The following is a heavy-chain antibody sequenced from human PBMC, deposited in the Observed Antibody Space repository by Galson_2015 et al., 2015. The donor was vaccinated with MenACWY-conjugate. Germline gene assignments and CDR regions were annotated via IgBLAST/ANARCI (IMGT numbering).Heavy chain of an antibody. Sequence: SLRLSCAASGFTFSIYEMNWVRQAPGKGLEWLSYITSSGSTKYYADSVKDRFTISRDNADNSLSLQMNSLRAEDTAVYYCARASDYSNYAHYYYMDVWGKGTPVTVSS. V-gene: IGHV3-48*03. CDR1: GFTFSIYE. CDR3: ARASDYSNYAHYYYMDV. J-gene: IGHJ6*03. CDR2: ITSSGSTK. D-gene: IGHD4-11*01.